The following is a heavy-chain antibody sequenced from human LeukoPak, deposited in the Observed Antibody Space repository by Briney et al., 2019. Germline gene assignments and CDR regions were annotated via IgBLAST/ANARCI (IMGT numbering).Heavy chain of an antibody. CDR1: GFTVSSNY. CDR3: ARFGSRISGLDY. V-gene: IGHV3-66*01. D-gene: IGHD5-18*01. Sequence: GGSLRLSCAASGFTVSSNYMSWVRQAPGKGLEWVSVIYSGGSTYYADSVKGRFTISRDNSKNTLYLQMNSLRAEDTAVYYCARFGSRISGLDYWGQGTLVTVSS. CDR2: IYSGGST. J-gene: IGHJ4*02.